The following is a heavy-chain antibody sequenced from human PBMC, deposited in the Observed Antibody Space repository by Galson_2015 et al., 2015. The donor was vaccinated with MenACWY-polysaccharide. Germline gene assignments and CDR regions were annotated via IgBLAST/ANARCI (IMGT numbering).Heavy chain of an antibody. Sequence: SLRLSCAVSGFTFRSSWMTWVRQSPGKGLEWVANIKEDGRVNNYVDSVRGRFTISRDNALNSVYLHVDSLRAEDTAVYYCARDSHYNTLDYWGQGTLVAVPS. CDR1: GFTFRSSW. D-gene: IGHD1-1*01. V-gene: IGHV3-7*01. CDR3: ARDSHYNTLDY. J-gene: IGHJ4*02. CDR2: IKEDGRVN.